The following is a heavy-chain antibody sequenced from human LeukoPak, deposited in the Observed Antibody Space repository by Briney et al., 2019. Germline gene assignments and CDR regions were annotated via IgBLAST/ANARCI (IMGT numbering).Heavy chain of an antibody. V-gene: IGHV1-69*13. Sequence: ASVKVSCKASGGTFTNYAISWVRQAPGQGLEWMGGIIPIFGTANYAQKFQGRVTITADESTSTAYMELSSLRSEDTAVYYCARDTYSSGWYHNWFDPWGQGTLVTVSS. CDR3: ARDTYSSGWYHNWFDP. J-gene: IGHJ5*02. CDR2: IIPIFGTA. D-gene: IGHD6-19*01. CDR1: GGTFTNYA.